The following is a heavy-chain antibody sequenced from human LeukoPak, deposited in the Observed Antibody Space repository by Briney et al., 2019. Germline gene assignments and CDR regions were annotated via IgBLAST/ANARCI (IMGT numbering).Heavy chain of an antibody. V-gene: IGHV1-2*02. CDR3: ARATGSSSSIRASYYYYMAV. CDR2: INPNSGGT. Sequence: ASVKVSCKASGYTFTGYYMHWVRQAPGQGLEWMGWINPNSGGTNYAQKFQGRVTMTRDTSISTAYMELSRLRSDDTAVYYCARATGSSSSIRASYYYYMAVWGKGTTVTVSS. J-gene: IGHJ6*03. CDR1: GYTFTGYY. D-gene: IGHD6-6*01.